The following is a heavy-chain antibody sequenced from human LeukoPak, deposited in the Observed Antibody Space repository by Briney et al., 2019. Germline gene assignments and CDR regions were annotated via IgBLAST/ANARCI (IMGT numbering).Heavy chain of an antibody. Sequence: KSSETLSLTCAVYGGSFSGYYWSWIRQPPGKGLEWIGEINHRRSTNYNPSLKSRVTISVDTSKNQFSLKLSSVTAADTAVYYCAGKAVAGPYFDYWGQGTLVTVSS. J-gene: IGHJ4*02. CDR1: GGSFSGYY. D-gene: IGHD6-19*01. V-gene: IGHV4-34*01. CDR3: AGKAVAGPYFDY. CDR2: INHRRST.